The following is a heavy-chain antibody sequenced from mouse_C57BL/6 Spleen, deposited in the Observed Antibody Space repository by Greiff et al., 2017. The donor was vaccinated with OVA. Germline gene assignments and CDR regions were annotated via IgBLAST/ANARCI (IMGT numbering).Heavy chain of an antibody. J-gene: IGHJ4*01. CDR3: AREDYDGFDY. Sequence: QVQLQQPGAELVKPGASVKFSCKASGYTFTSYWLHWVKQRPGQGLEWIGWIHPSDSGTNSHHKFKGKATLTVDTSSSTAYMERRSLTSEDSAVYYCAREDYDGFDYWGQGTPVTVS. V-gene: IGHV1-74*01. D-gene: IGHD2-4*01. CDR2: IHPSDSGT. CDR1: GYTFTSYW.